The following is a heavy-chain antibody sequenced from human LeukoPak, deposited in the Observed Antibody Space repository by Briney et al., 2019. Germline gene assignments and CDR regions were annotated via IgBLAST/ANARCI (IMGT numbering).Heavy chain of an antibody. J-gene: IGHJ4*02. CDR1: GGSISSGDYY. V-gene: IGHV4-30-4*08. D-gene: IGHD1-26*01. CDR3: ARETVVVGGGGLDY. Sequence: SETLSLTCTVSGGSISSGDYYWSWIRQPPGKGREWIGYIYYSGSTYYNPSLKSRVTISVDTSKNQFSLKLSSVTAADTAVYYCARETVVVGGGGLDYWGQGTLVTVSS. CDR2: IYYSGST.